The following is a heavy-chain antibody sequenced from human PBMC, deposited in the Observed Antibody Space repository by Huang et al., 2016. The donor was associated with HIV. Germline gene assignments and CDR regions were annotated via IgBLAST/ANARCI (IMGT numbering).Heavy chain of an antibody. Sequence: EVRFQESGGGQVQPGGSLKLSCVASGFTFLDFWMHWARLVPGEGWGSVARIKSDWTYIDYADSVRVRFVVPKNNARDILSLEMSSLGPEDTGVYFCAVGGRTASYFHFDPRGQGIPVIV. D-gene: IGHD3-9*01. CDR3: AVGGRTASYFHFDP. CDR1: GFTFLDFW. J-gene: IGHJ5*02. V-gene: IGHV3-74*01. CDR2: IKSDWTYI.